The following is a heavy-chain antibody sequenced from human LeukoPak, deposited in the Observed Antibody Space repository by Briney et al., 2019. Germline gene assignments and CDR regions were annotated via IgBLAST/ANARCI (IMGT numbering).Heavy chain of an antibody. V-gene: IGHV3-30*03. Sequence: GGSLRLSCAASGFTFSSYGMHWVRQAPGKGLEWVAVISYDGSNKYYADSVKGRFTISRDNSKNTLYLQMNSLRAEDTAVYYCARDRDPITMISFDPWGQGTLVTVSS. CDR2: ISYDGSNK. J-gene: IGHJ5*02. CDR3: ARDRDPITMISFDP. CDR1: GFTFSSYG. D-gene: IGHD3-22*01.